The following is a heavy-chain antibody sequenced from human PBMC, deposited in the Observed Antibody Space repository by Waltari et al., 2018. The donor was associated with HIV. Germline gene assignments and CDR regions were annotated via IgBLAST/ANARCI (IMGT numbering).Heavy chain of an antibody. Sequence: QVQLQESGPGLVKPSETLSLTCTVSGDSISDYSWGWIRQSPGKGLEWIGYLFYSGSTDYNPSLKRRVTISGDRSKNQFSLRLNSVTAADTAVYYCARMGFYDGSGSFIDYWGQGTLVTVSS. CDR1: GDSISDYS. V-gene: IGHV4-59*01. CDR3: ARMGFYDGSGSFIDY. D-gene: IGHD3-10*01. CDR2: LFYSGST. J-gene: IGHJ4*02.